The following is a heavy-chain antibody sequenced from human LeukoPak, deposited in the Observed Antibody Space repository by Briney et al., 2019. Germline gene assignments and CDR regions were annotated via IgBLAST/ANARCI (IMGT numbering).Heavy chain of an antibody. D-gene: IGHD3-22*01. CDR3: ARVSSGGYFHTYYFDY. CDR1: GGSISGYY. J-gene: IGHJ4*02. V-gene: IGHV4-59*01. CDR2: IRYSGTT. Sequence: SETLSLTCTVSGGSISGYYWSWIRQPPGKGLEWVGYIRYSGTTNYSPSLKSRATISVDTSKNQFSLNLISVTAADTAIYYCARVSSGGYFHTYYFDYWGQGTLVTVSS.